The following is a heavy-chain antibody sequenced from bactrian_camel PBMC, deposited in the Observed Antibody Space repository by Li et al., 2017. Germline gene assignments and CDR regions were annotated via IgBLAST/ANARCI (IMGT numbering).Heavy chain of an antibody. CDR2: ICSSSST. Sequence: HVQLVESGGGLVQPGESLRLSCAASGYTYSDYCMAWFRQAPGKEREGVAVICSSSSTRYVDSVKGRFSISRDSAKNTIYLNMNSLTPEDTAMYYCAADLGGRQCGAVWRSYRVGDYRGQGTQVTVS. J-gene: IGHJ4*01. CDR3: AADLGGRQCGAVWRSYRVGDY. CDR1: GYTYSDYC. V-gene: IGHV3S53*01. D-gene: IGHD2*01.